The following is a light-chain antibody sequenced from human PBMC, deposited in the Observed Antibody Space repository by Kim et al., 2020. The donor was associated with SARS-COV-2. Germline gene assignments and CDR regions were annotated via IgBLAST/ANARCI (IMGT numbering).Light chain of an antibody. CDR1: HHIYHF. J-gene: IGKJ4*01. V-gene: IGKV1-33*01. CDR2: DGS. CDR3: QQFDTVPLT. Sequence: ASVGERGTITWQADHHIYHFLKWFQQKPEEAPKPPVSDGSSLETSPPLRVNGSGSGTHFTFTISSLQPGDVATYYCQQFDTVPLTFGGGTKVDIK.